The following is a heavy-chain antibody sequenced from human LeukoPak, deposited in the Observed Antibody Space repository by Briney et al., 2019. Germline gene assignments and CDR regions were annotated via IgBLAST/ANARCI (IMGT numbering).Heavy chain of an antibody. Sequence: ASVKVSCKASGYTFTGYYMHWVRQAPGQGLEWMGWINPNSGGTNYAQKFQGWVTMTRDTSISTAYMELSRLRSDDTAVYYCARAVYYYYGSGSYFDYWGQGTRVTVSS. CDR3: ARAVYYYYGSGSYFDY. J-gene: IGHJ4*02. D-gene: IGHD3-10*01. V-gene: IGHV1-2*04. CDR2: INPNSGGT. CDR1: GYTFTGYY.